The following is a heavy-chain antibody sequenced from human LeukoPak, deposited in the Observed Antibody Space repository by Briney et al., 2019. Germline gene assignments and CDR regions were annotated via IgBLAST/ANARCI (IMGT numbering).Heavy chain of an antibody. J-gene: IGHJ4*02. Sequence: PGGSLRLSCAASGFTFSSYAMSWVRQAPGKGLEWVSAISGSGGSTYYADSVKGRFTISRDNSKNTLYLQMNSLRAEDTAVYYCAKGLGGYCSSTSCYRGYYFDYWGQGTLVTVSS. V-gene: IGHV3-23*01. D-gene: IGHD2-2*01. CDR1: GFTFSSYA. CDR3: AKGLGGYCSSTSCYRGYYFDY. CDR2: ISGSGGST.